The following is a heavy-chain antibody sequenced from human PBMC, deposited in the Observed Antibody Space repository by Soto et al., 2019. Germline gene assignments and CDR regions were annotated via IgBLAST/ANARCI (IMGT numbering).Heavy chain of an antibody. CDR2: ISCTTNYI. CDR1: GFTFTRYS. V-gene: IGHV3-21*01. CDR3: ARESEDLTSNFDY. J-gene: IGHJ4*02. Sequence: EVQLVESGGGLVKPGGSLRLSCAASGFTFTRYSMNWVRQAPGKGLEWVSSISCTTNYIYYAESMKGRFTVSRDNAKNSWYLDMNSLSAEDTAMYYCARESEDLTSNFDYWGQGTLVTFSS.